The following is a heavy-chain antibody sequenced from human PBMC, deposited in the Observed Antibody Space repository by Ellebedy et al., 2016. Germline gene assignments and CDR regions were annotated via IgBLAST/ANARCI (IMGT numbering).Heavy chain of an antibody. CDR3: ARGQLEYYYYMGV. J-gene: IGHJ6*03. V-gene: IGHV3-23*01. CDR1: GFTFSSYA. Sequence: GGSLRLXXAASGFTFSSYAMSWVRQAPGKGLEWVSAISGSGGSTYYADSVKGRFTISRDNSKNTLYLQMDSLRAEDTAMYYCARGQLEYYYYMGVWGTGTTVTVSS. CDR2: ISGSGGST. D-gene: IGHD1-1*01.